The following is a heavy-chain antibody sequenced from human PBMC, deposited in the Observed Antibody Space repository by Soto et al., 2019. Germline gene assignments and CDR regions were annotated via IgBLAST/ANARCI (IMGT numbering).Heavy chain of an antibody. CDR3: ARVTRAYCGGDCLWYFDL. D-gene: IGHD2-21*02. V-gene: IGHV4-31*03. Sequence: SETLSLTCTVSGGSISSGGYYWSWIRQHPGKGLEWIGYIYYSGSTYYNPSLKSRVTISVDTSKNQFSLKLSSVTAADTAVYYCARVTRAYCGGDCLWYFDLWGRGTLVTSPQ. CDR2: IYYSGST. CDR1: GGSISSGGYY. J-gene: IGHJ2*01.